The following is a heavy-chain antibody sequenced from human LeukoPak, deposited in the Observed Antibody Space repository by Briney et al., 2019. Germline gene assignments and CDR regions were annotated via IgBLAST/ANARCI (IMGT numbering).Heavy chain of an antibody. CDR2: IKQDGSEK. CDR3: ARLLDSSSSRYQAFPY. J-gene: IGHJ4*02. Sequence: PGGSLRLSCAASGFTFSSYWMTWVRQAPGKGLEWVANIKQDGSEKYYVDSVKGRFTIFRDNAKNSLYLQMNSLRGEDMALYYCARLLDSSSSRYQAFPYWGQGTLVTVS. D-gene: IGHD2-15*01. V-gene: IGHV3-7*01. CDR1: GFTFSSYW.